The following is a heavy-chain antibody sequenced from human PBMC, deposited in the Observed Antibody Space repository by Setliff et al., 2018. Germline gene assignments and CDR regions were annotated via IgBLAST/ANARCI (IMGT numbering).Heavy chain of an antibody. CDR2: IYYSGST. J-gene: IGHJ4*02. D-gene: IGHD4-17*01. Sequence: PSETLSLTCTVSGGSMTSYYWSWIRQPPGKGLEWIGYIYYSGSTNYNPSLKSRVTISVDTSKNQFSLKLSSVTAADTAVYYCARFYGDYQFDYWGQGTLVTVSS. V-gene: IGHV4-59*08. CDR1: GGSMTSYY. CDR3: ARFYGDYQFDY.